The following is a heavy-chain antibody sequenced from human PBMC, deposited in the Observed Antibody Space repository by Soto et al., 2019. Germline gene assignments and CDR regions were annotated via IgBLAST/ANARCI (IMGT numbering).Heavy chain of an antibody. CDR3: TRSYCSSANCYSPTFDI. CDR1: DFSFGDYA. D-gene: IGHD2-2*01. V-gene: IGHV3-49*03. Sequence: GGSLRLSCTGSDFSFGDYAITWFRQAPGKGLEWVGFIRGKAYGGTTEHAASVGGRISISRDDSKSVAFLQMNSLITEDIAVYYCTRSYCSSANCYSPTFDIWGQGTKVTVSS. CDR2: IRGKAYGGTT. J-gene: IGHJ3*02.